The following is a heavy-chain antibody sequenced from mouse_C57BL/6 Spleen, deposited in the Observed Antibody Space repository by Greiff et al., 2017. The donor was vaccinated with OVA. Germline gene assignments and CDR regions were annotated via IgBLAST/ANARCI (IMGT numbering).Heavy chain of an antibody. CDR1: GYTFTDYN. CDR2: INPNNGGT. J-gene: IGHJ3*01. Sequence: VQLKQSGPELVKPGASVKMSCKASGYTFTDYNMHWVKQSHGKSLEWIGYINPNNGGTSYNQKFKGKATLTVNKSSSTAYMELRSLTSEDSAVYYCAREEGYDYDVGFAYWGQGTLVTVSA. V-gene: IGHV1-22*01. D-gene: IGHD2-4*01. CDR3: AREEGYDYDVGFAY.